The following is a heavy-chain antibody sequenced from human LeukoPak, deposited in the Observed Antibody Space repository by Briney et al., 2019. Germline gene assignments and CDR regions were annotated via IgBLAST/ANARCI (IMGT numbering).Heavy chain of an antibody. J-gene: IGHJ3*02. D-gene: IGHD3-16*01. CDR2: INPSGGST. CDR3: ARVGFTFYDAFDI. CDR1: GYTFTSYY. Sequence: ASVKVSCEASGYTFTSYYMHWVRQAPGQGLEWMGIINPSGGSTSYAQKFQGRVTMTRDMSTSTVYMELSSLRSEDTAVYYCARVGFTFYDAFDIWGQGTMVTVSS. V-gene: IGHV1-46*01.